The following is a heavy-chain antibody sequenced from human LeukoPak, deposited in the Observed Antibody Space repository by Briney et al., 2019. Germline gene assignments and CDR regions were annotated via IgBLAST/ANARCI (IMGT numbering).Heavy chain of an antibody. CDR2: INSDGSIT. V-gene: IGHV3-74*01. CDR3: ARDKPTEYSSGWFHPREPFDPLPNSPLDY. J-gene: IGHJ4*02. D-gene: IGHD6-19*01. CDR1: GFTFTTYW. Sequence: PGGSLRLSCAASGFTFTTYWMHWVRQAPGKGLVWVSHINSDGSITSYADSVKGRFTISRDNAKNTLYLQMNSLRAEDTAVYYCARDKPTEYSSGWFHPREPFDPLPNSPLDYWGQGTLVTVSS.